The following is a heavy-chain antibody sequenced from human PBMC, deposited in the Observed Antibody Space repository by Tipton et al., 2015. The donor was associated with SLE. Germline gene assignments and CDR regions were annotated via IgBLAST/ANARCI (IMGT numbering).Heavy chain of an antibody. CDR1: GFTFSSYA. D-gene: IGHD3-16*01. CDR3: AKGDTFMGYY. Sequence: SLRLSCAASGFTFSSYAMSWVRQTSGRGLEWVSAITTSGDDTYYADSVKGRFTISRDNTKNTLYLQMNSLRAEDTALYYCAKGDTFMGYYWGQGTLVTVSS. V-gene: IGHV3-23*01. CDR2: ITTSGDDT. J-gene: IGHJ4*02.